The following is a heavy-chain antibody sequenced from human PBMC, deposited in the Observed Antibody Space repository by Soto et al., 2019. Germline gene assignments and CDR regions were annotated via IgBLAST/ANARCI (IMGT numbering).Heavy chain of an antibody. D-gene: IGHD3-9*01. V-gene: IGHV3-23*01. CDR2: ISGSGGST. Sequence: GGSLRLSCAASGFTFSSYAMSWVRQAPGKGLEWVSAISGSGGSTYYADSVKGRFAISRDNSKNTLYLQMNSLRAEDTAVYYCAKDPDYDILTGYYIGASWFDPWGQGTLVTVSS. J-gene: IGHJ5*02. CDR3: AKDPDYDILTGYYIGASWFDP. CDR1: GFTFSSYA.